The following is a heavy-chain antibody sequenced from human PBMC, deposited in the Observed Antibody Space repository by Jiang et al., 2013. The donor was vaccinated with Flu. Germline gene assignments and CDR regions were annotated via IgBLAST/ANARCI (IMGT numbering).Heavy chain of an antibody. D-gene: IGHD3-22*01. V-gene: IGHV4-39*01. J-gene: IGHJ4*02. CDR2: IYYSGST. Sequence: GLVKPSETLSLTCTVSGGSISSSSYYWGWIRQPPGKGLEWIGSIYYSGSTYYNPSLKSRVTISVDTSKNQFSLKLSSVTAADTAVYYCARGIVVVMDYSFDYWGQGTLVTVSS. CDR3: ARGIVVVMDYSFDY. CDR1: GGSISSSSYY.